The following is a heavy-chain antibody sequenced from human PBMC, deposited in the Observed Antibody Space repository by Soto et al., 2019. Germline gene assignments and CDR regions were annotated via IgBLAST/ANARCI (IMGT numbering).Heavy chain of an antibody. CDR3: ARLQGYCIRTSCSGYYAMDV. Sequence: PSDTLSLTCTVSSGSISSSSYTWGWIRQPPGKGLEWIGSIYYSGSTYYNPSLKSRITVSVDTSKNQFFLNLSSVTAADTAVYYCARLQGYCIRTSCSGYYAMDVWGQGTTVTVSS. J-gene: IGHJ6*02. CDR2: IYYSGST. CDR1: SGSISSSSYT. V-gene: IGHV4-39*01. D-gene: IGHD2-2*01.